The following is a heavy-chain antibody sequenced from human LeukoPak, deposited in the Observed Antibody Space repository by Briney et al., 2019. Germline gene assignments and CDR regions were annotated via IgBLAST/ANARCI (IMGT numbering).Heavy chain of an antibody. V-gene: IGHV4-59*12. CDR3: ASRYYYDSSGYYYGPDY. CDR1: GGSISSYY. J-gene: IGHJ4*02. CDR2: IYYSGST. Sequence: SETLSLTCTVSGGSISSYYWSWIRQPPGKGLEWIGYIYYSGSTNYNPSLKSRVTISVDTSKNQFSLKLSSVTAADTAVYYCASRYYYDSSGYYYGPDYWGQGTLVTVSS. D-gene: IGHD3-22*01.